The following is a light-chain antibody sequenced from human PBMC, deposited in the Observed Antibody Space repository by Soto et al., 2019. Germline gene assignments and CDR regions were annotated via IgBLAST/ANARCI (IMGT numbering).Light chain of an antibody. CDR3: SSYTNINTRACV. CDR1: SGDIGSYNR. V-gene: IGLV2-14*01. Sequence: QSVLTQPASVSGSPGQSITISCTGTSGDIGSYNRVSWYQQHPGKAPNLIIYEVTDRPSGVSNRFSGSKSGNTASLTISGLQAEDEAEYYRSSYTNINTRACVFGTGTKVTVL. J-gene: IGLJ1*01. CDR2: EVT.